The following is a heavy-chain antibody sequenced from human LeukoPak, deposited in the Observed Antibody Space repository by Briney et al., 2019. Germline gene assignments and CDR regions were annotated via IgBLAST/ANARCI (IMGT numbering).Heavy chain of an antibody. D-gene: IGHD3-10*01. CDR2: ISAYNGNT. CDR3: ARSPRGYYGSGSPPYYYYYMDV. Sequence: GASVKVSCKASGYTFTSYGISWVRQAPGQGLEWMGWISAYNGNTNYAQKLQGRVTMTTDTSTSTAYMELRSLRSDDTAVYYCARSPRGYYGSGSPPYYYYYMDVWGKGTTVTVSS. J-gene: IGHJ6*03. CDR1: GYTFTSYG. V-gene: IGHV1-18*01.